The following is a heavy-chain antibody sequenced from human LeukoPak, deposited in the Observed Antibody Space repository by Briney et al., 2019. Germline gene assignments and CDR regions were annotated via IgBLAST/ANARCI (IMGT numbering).Heavy chain of an antibody. CDR1: GGSISSSSYY. Sequence: SETLSLTCTVSGGSISSSSYYWGWIRQPPGKGLEWIGSIYYSGSTYYSPSLKSRVTISVDTSKNQFSLKLSPVTAADTAVYYCASAYDSSGYYPFDYWGQGTLVTVSS. J-gene: IGHJ4*02. V-gene: IGHV4-39*01. D-gene: IGHD3-22*01. CDR2: IYYSGST. CDR3: ASAYDSSGYYPFDY.